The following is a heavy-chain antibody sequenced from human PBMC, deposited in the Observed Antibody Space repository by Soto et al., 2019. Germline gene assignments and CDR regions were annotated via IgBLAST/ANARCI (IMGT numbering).Heavy chain of an antibody. Sequence: EVQLVESGGDLVQPGGSLRLSCAASGFTFSTYWMHWVRQVPGKGPEWVSRMSSDGSSTAYADSVRGRFIISRDNAKNTLYLQVNSLRVDVTAVYYCARGHVRDHDFGDHWGLGTLVAVSS. CDR3: ARGHVRDHDFGDH. J-gene: IGHJ4*02. CDR2: MSSDGSST. V-gene: IGHV3-74*01. D-gene: IGHD4-17*01. CDR1: GFTFSTYW.